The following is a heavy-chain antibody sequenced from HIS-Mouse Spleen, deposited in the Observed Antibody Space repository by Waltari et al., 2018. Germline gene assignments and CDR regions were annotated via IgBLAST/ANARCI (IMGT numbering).Heavy chain of an antibody. CDR1: GFTFSSYG. V-gene: IGHV3-33*01. CDR2: IWYDGSNK. J-gene: IGHJ3*02. D-gene: IGHD6-6*01. CDR3: ARDSSSPGAFDI. Sequence: SCAASGFTFSSYGMHWVRQAPGKGLEWVAVIWYDGSNKYYADSVKGRFTISRDNSKNTLYLQMNSLRAEDTAVYYCARDSSSPGAFDIWGQGTMVTVSS.